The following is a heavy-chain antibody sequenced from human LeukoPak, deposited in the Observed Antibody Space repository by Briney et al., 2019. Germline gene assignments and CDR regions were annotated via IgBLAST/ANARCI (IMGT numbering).Heavy chain of an antibody. CDR3: ARCMITFGGADHKNYYYYYMDV. CDR1: GYTFTSYD. J-gene: IGHJ6*03. D-gene: IGHD3-16*01. V-gene: IGHV1-2*02. Sequence: GASLKVSCKASGYTFTSYDINWVRQATGQGLERMGWINPNSGGTNYAQKFQGRVTMTRDTSISTAYMELSRLRADDAAVYYCARCMITFGGADHKNYYYYYMDVWGKGTTVTVSS. CDR2: INPNSGGT.